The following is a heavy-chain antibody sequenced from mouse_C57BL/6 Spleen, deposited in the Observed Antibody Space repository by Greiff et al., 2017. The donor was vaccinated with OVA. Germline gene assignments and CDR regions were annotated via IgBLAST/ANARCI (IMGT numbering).Heavy chain of an antibody. V-gene: IGHV6-6*01. Sequence: EVKLVESGGGLVQPGGSMKLSCAASGFTFSDAWMDWVRQSPVKGLEWVAEIRKKANNHATYYAESVKGRFTISRDASKSRVDLQMNSLRAEDTGIYYITRNWDALDYWGKGTTLTVAT. CDR2: IRKKANNHAT. CDR1: GFTFSDAW. D-gene: IGHD4-1*01. J-gene: IGHJ2*01. CDR3: TRNWDALDY.